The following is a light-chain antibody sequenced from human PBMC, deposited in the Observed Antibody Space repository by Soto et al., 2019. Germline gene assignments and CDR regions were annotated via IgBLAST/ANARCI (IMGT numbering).Light chain of an antibody. CDR3: QQYGRSAFT. CDR2: GAS. Sequence: ETVLTQSPGTLSLSPGETATLSCRASQSVISDYLAWYQQKPDQAPRLVIYGASGRAAGIPDRFNGSGSGTDFTLTISRLEPEDFAMYYGQQYGRSAFTFGQGTKLEIK. V-gene: IGKV3-20*01. J-gene: IGKJ2*01. CDR1: QSVISDY.